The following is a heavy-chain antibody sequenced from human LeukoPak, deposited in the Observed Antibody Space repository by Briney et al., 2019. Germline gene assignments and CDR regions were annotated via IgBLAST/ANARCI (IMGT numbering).Heavy chain of an antibody. CDR1: GGTFSSYA. D-gene: IGHD3-22*01. V-gene: IGHV1-69*13. CDR3: ARGRYYYDSSDLYYLDY. J-gene: IGHJ4*02. Sequence: SVKVSCKASGGTFSSYAISWVRRAPGQGLEWMGGIIPIFGTANYAQKFQGRVTITADESTSTAYMELSSLRSEDTAVYYCARGRYYYDSSDLYYLDYWGQGTLVTVSS. CDR2: IIPIFGTA.